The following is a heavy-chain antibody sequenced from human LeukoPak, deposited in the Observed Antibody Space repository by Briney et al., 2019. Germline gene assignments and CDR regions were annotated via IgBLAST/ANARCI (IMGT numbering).Heavy chain of an antibody. V-gene: IGHV4-59*01. J-gene: IGHJ3*02. CDR1: GGSISYYY. Sequence: SETLSLTCTVSGGSISYYYWSWIRQPPGKGLEWIGYIYYSGSTNYNPSLTSRVTISVDTSKNQFSLKLSSVTAADTAVYYCARDLTMVRGAEGPIWGQGTMVTVSS. D-gene: IGHD3-10*01. CDR3: ARDLTMVRGAEGPI. CDR2: IYYSGST.